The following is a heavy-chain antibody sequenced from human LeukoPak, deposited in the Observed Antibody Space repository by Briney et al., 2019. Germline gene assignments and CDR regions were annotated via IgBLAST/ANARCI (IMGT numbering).Heavy chain of an antibody. CDR2: FDPEDGET. V-gene: IGHV1-24*01. D-gene: IGHD1-26*01. CDR3: ATHTTTGLWFDP. CDR1: GYTLTELS. J-gene: IGHJ5*02. Sequence: ASVKVSCRVSGYTLTELSMHWGRQAPGKGLEGMGGFDPEDGETIYAQKFQGRVTMTEDTSTDTAYMELSSLRSEDTAVYYCATHTTTGLWFDPWGQGTLVTVSS.